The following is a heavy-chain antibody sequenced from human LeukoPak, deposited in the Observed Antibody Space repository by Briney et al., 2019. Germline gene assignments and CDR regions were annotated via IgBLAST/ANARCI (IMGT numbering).Heavy chain of an antibody. CDR3: ARNLPAADY. V-gene: IGHV3-48*04. Sequence: PGGSLRLSCAASGSTFSSHSMNWVRQAPGKGLEWISYISNTGSVIYYADSVKGRFTISRDNAKNSLYLQMNSLRVEDTAVYYCARNLPAADYWGQGTLVTVSS. CDR1: GSTFSSHS. D-gene: IGHD2-2*01. J-gene: IGHJ4*02. CDR2: ISNTGSVI.